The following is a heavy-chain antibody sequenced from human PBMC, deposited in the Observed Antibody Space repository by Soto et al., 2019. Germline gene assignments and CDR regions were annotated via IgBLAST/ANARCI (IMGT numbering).Heavy chain of an antibody. V-gene: IGHV4-30-2*01. J-gene: IGHJ6*02. CDR1: GGSISSGGYS. CDR3: ARGGLSKYYDF. D-gene: IGHD3-3*01. Sequence: SETLSLTCAVSGGSISSGGYSWSWIRQPPGKGLEWIGYIYHSGSTYYNPSLKSRVTISVDRSKNQFSLKLSSVTAADTAVYYCARGGLSKYYDFWGQGTTVTVSS. CDR2: IYHSGST.